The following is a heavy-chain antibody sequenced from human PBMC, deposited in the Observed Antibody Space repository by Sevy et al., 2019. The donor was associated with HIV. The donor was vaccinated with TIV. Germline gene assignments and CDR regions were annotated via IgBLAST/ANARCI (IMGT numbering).Heavy chain of an antibody. CDR2: IHYTGSS. CDR1: GGPISSYY. D-gene: IGHD5-12*01. Sequence: SETLSLTCTVSGGPISSYYWSWLRQPPGKGLQYIGYIHYTGSSKYNPSLKSRVTISLDTSRNQFSLKVTSVTAADTAVYYCARAPPVRSGDDSLNWFDPWRQGTLVTVSS. V-gene: IGHV4-59*01. CDR3: ARAPPVRSGDDSLNWFDP. J-gene: IGHJ5*02.